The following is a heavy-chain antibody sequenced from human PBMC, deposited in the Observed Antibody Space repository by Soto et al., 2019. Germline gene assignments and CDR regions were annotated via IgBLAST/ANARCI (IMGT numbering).Heavy chain of an antibody. CDR3: ARDWDSSGLFDP. V-gene: IGHV4-59*01. CDR2: ISYSGST. D-gene: IGHD3-10*01. CDR1: GASITTYY. J-gene: IGHJ5*02. Sequence: LSLTCSVSGASITTYYWSWIRQPPGKGLEWIGSISYSGSTKYNPSLESRVMISLDTSKNQFSLRLTSVTAADTALYYCARDWDSSGLFDPWGQGALVTVSS.